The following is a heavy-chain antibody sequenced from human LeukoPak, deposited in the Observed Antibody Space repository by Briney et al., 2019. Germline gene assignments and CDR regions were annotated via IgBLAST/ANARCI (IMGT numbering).Heavy chain of an antibody. CDR1: GFTFSSYG. D-gene: IGHD2-2*01. CDR2: IRYDGSNK. CDR3: AEEIVTFCSSTSCYEDY. Sequence: GGSLRLSCAASGFTFSSYGMHWVRQAPGKGLEWVAFIRYDGSNKYYADSVKGRFTISRDNSKNTLYLQMNSLRAGDTAVYYCAEEIVTFCSSTSCYEDYWGQGTLVTVSS. J-gene: IGHJ4*02. V-gene: IGHV3-30*02.